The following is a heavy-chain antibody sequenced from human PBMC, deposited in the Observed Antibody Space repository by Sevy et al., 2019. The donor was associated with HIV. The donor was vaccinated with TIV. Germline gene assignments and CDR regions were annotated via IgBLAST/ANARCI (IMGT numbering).Heavy chain of an antibody. Sequence: GGSLRLSCAVSGFTFSNYAMNWVRQAPGKGLEWVSGISGSGVRVTKTNYANSVKGRFTISRDDSKNSLYLQLNSLRAEDTAIYYCARKYDSSGYFDYWGQGTLVTVSS. D-gene: IGHD3-22*01. CDR2: ISGSGVRVTKT. V-gene: IGHV3-23*01. J-gene: IGHJ4*02. CDR1: GFTFSNYA. CDR3: ARKYDSSGYFDY.